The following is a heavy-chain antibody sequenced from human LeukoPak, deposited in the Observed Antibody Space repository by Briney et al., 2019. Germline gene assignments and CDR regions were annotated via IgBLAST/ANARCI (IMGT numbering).Heavy chain of an antibody. D-gene: IGHD5-18*01. CDR3: ARDSGYSYGPLDY. Sequence: SETLSLTCTVSGGSISSYYWSWIRQPPGKGLEWIGYIYYSGSTNYNPSLKSRVTISVDTSKNQFSLKLSSVTAADTAVYYCARDSGYSYGPLDYWGQGTLVTVSS. CDR2: IYYSGST. CDR1: GGSISSYY. J-gene: IGHJ4*02. V-gene: IGHV4-59*01.